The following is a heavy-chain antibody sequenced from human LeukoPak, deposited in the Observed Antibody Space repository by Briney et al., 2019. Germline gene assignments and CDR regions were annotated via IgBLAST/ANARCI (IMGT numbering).Heavy chain of an antibody. CDR2: IKSKADGESI. J-gene: IGHJ5*02. D-gene: IGHD2-15*01. Sequence: PGGSLRLSCAGSGFTFSSYSMSWVRQAPGKGLEWVGRIKSKADGESIDYAAPVKGRFTISRDDSQNTLYLQMKSLKTEDTAVYYCTTRSDVEVVAAGVDPWGQGTLVTVSS. CDR3: TTRSDVEVVAAGVDP. CDR1: GFTFSSYS. V-gene: IGHV3-15*01.